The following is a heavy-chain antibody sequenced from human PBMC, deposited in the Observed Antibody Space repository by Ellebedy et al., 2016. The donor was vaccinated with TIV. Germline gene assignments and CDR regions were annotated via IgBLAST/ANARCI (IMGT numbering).Heavy chain of an antibody. V-gene: IGHV4-39*01. D-gene: IGHD6-19*01. CDR3: ARTSSGWYLVDY. Sequence: MPSETLSLTCTVSGGSISSSSYYWGWIRQPPGKGLEWIGSIYYSGSTYYNPSLKSRVTISVDTSKNQFSLKLSSVTAADTAVYYCARTSSGWYLVDYWGQGTLVTVSS. CDR1: GGSISSSSYY. CDR2: IYYSGST. J-gene: IGHJ4*02.